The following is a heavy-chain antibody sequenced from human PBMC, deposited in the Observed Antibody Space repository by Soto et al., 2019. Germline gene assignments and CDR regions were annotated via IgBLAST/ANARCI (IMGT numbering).Heavy chain of an antibody. CDR3: ARVGVGATVFFGYFDY. CDR2: IRFDGSNE. Sequence: PGGSLRLSCAASGSIFGGYGMHWVRQAPGKGLEWVAGIRFDGSNENYADSAKGRFTISRDNSKNMLYLQMNSLSVEDTAVYYCARVGVGATVFFGYFDYWGQGALVTVSS. J-gene: IGHJ4*02. D-gene: IGHD1-26*01. V-gene: IGHV3-33*01. CDR1: GSIFGGYG.